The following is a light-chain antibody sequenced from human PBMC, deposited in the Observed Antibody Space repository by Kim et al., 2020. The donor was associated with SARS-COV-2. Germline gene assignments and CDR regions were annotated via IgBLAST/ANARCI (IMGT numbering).Light chain of an antibody. V-gene: IGLV2-14*03. Sequence: QSALTQPASVSGSPGQSLTISCTGTSSDVGSYNHVSWHQQHPGKAPKVMIYDVSNRPSGVSNRFSGSKSGNTASLTISGLQAEDEADYYCASYTSSTTVAFGGGTQLTVL. J-gene: IGLJ2*01. CDR3: ASYTSSTTVA. CDR2: DVS. CDR1: SSDVGSYNH.